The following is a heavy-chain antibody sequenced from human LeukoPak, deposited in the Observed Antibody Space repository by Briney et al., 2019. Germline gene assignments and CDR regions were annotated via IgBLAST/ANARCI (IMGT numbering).Heavy chain of an antibody. D-gene: IGHD5-18*01. Sequence: GRPLRLSCAASGFTFSIYGVHGVRQAPGEGGEWAAVISSGGSNKYYADSVRGRFTLSRDTSKNTLYLQMNCLRAEDTAVYDCARGSRGPMKLWATLDYWGEETLVAVSS. CDR1: GFTFSIYG. CDR3: ARGSRGPMKLWATLDY. J-gene: IGHJ4*02. CDR2: ISSGGSNK. V-gene: IGHV3-30*03.